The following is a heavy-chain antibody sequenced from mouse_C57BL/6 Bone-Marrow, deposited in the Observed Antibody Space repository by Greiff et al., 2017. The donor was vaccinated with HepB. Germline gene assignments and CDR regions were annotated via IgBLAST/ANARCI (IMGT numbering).Heavy chain of an antibody. V-gene: IGHV2-5*01. Sequence: VQLQQSGPGLVQPSQSLSITCTVSGFSLTSYGVHWVRQSPGKGLEWLGVIWRGGSTDYNAAFMSRLSITKDNSKSQVFFKMNSRQADDTAIYCCAKSYYGNPWFAYWGQGTLVTVAA. D-gene: IGHD2-1*01. CDR2: IWRGGST. CDR1: GFSLTSYG. J-gene: IGHJ3*01. CDR3: AKSYYGNPWFAY.